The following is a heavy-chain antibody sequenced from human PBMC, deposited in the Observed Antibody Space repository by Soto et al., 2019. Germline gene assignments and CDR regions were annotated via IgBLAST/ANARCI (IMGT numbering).Heavy chain of an antibody. J-gene: IGHJ4*02. Sequence: GGSLRLSCESYGFTFSNYGMNWVRQAPGKGLEWVAIISYDGKNKFYADSVKGRFTFSRDNSKNTLFLQMSSLRVDDTAVYYCARGLFLDYWGQGTRVTVSS. CDR3: ARGLFLDY. CDR2: ISYDGKNK. V-gene: IGHV3-30*03. D-gene: IGHD3-3*01. CDR1: GFTFSNYG.